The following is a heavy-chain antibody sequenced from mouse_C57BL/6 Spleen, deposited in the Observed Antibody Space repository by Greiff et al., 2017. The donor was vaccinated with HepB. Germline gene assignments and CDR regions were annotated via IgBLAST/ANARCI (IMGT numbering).Heavy chain of an antibody. Sequence: QVHVKQSGAELVRPGASVKLSCKASGYTFTDYYINWVKQRPGQGLEWIARIYPGSGNTYYNEKFKGKATLTAEKSSSTAYMQLSSLTSEDSAVYFCARGGATDGIMDYWGQGTSVTVSS. V-gene: IGHV1-76*01. CDR3: ARGGATDGIMDY. D-gene: IGHD3-1*01. J-gene: IGHJ4*01. CDR1: GYTFTDYY. CDR2: IYPGSGNT.